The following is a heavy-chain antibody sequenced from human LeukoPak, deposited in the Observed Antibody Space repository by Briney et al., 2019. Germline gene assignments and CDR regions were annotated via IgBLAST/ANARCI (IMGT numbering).Heavy chain of an antibody. CDR1: GFTFSSYE. CDR2: ISYSGSAT. Sequence: PGGSLRLSCAASGFTFSSYEMNWVRQAPGKGLEWISYISYSGSATTYADSVKGRFTISRDNAKNSLYLQMNSLRAEDTAVYYCARDSLYDSSRYFDYWGQGTLVTVSS. CDR3: ARDSLYDSSRYFDY. D-gene: IGHD3-22*01. J-gene: IGHJ4*02. V-gene: IGHV3-48*03.